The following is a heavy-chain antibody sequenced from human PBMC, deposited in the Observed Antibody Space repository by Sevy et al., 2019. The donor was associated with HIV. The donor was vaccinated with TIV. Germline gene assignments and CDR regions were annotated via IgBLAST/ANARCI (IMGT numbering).Heavy chain of an antibody. CDR2: ISAYNGNT. D-gene: IGHD2-8*01. V-gene: IGHV1-18*01. Sequence: ASVKVSCKASGYTFTSYGISWVRQAPGQGLEWMGWISAYNGNTNYAQKLQGRVTMTTDTSTSTAYMELRSLRSDDTAVYYCARVLPVLMACRFDPWGQGTLVTVSS. J-gene: IGHJ5*02. CDR3: ARVLPVLMACRFDP. CDR1: GYTFTSYG.